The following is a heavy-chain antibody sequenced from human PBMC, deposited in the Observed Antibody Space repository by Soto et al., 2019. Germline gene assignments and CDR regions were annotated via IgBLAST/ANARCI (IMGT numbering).Heavy chain of an antibody. CDR1: GGTFSTYS. CDR3: ARDYGHDCSGGNCYFYF. V-gene: IGHV1-69*01. Sequence: QVQLVQSGAEVKKPGSSVKVSCKASGGTFSTYSINWVRQAPGQGLEWMGGINPFFGAANYAQKFQGRVTITADEYTSTAHMELSSLRSDDTAVYYCARDYGHDCSGGNCYFYFWGQGTLVTVSS. CDR2: INPFFGAA. J-gene: IGHJ4*02. D-gene: IGHD2-15*01.